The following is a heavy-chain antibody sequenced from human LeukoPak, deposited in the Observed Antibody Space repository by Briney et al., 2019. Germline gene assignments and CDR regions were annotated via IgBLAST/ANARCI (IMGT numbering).Heavy chain of an antibody. CDR3: ARAGLAYDSSGYYLRDDAFDI. CDR1: GFTFSSYD. D-gene: IGHD3-22*01. J-gene: IGHJ3*02. CDR2: IGTAGDT. V-gene: IGHV3-13*01. Sequence: GGSLRLSCAASGFTFSSYDMHWVRQATGKGLEWVSAIGTAGDTYYPGSVKSRFTISRENAKNSLYLQMNSLRAGDTAVYYCARAGLAYDSSGYYLRDDAFDIWGQGTMVTVSS.